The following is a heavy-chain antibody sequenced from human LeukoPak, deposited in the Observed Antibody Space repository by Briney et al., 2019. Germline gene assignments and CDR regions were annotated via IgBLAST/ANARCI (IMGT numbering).Heavy chain of an antibody. CDR1: GYTFTSYG. D-gene: IGHD3-10*01. CDR3: ARDLGTGNSGSLADY. CDR2: ISAYNGNT. V-gene: IGHV1-18*01. Sequence: GASVKVSCKASGYTFTSYGISWVRQAPGQGLAWMGWISAYNGNTNYAQKLQGRVTMTTDTSTSTAYMELRSLRSADTAVYYCARDLGTGNSGSLADYWGQGTLVTVSS. J-gene: IGHJ4*02.